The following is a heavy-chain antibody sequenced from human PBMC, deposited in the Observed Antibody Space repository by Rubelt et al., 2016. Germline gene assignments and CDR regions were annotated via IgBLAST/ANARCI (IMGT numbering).Heavy chain of an antibody. Sequence: QVQLVESGGGVVQPGRSLRLSCAASGFTFSSYGMHWVRQAPGKGLEWVAVMSYDGSNKYYADSVKGRFTISRDNSKNSLYLQMNSLRAEDTAVYYCAKPQFEGPFDYWGQGTLVTVSS. D-gene: IGHD3-10*01. CDR3: AKPQFEGPFDY. CDR1: GFTFSSYG. CDR2: MSYDGSNK. V-gene: IGHV3-30*18. J-gene: IGHJ4*02.